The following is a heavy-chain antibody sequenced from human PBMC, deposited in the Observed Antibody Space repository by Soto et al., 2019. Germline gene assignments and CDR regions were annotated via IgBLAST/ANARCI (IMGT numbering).Heavy chain of an antibody. Sequence: QVQLVQSGAEVKKPGASVKVSCKASGYTFSNYLLHWVRQAPGQGLEWMGWINAGNGHTKYSQKFQGRVTFTRETSATTAYIELSSLRSEDTAVYYCASPSYGSGSYYWGQGTLVTVSS. D-gene: IGHD3-10*01. J-gene: IGHJ4*02. CDR1: GYTFSNYL. V-gene: IGHV1-3*01. CDR2: INAGNGHT. CDR3: ASPSYGSGSYY.